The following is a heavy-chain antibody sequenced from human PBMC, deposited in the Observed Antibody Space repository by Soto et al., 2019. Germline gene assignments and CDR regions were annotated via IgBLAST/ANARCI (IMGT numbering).Heavy chain of an antibody. CDR1: GYSFTSYW. D-gene: IGHD3-10*01. CDR3: ASHYGSTDFDALDI. V-gene: IGHV5-10-1*01. CDR2: IDPSDSYT. Sequence: GESLKISCKGSGYSFTSYWISWGRQMPGKGLEWMGRIDPSDSYTNYSPCFQGHVTISADKPISTAYLQWSSLKASDTAMYYCASHYGSTDFDALDIWGQGTMVTVSS. J-gene: IGHJ3*02.